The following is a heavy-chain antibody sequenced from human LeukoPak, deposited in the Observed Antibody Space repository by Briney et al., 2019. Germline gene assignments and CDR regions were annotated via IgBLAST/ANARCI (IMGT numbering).Heavy chain of an antibody. J-gene: IGHJ3*02. D-gene: IGHD6-19*01. CDR2: ISGSGGST. CDR3: AKDRRYDSGLDAFDI. CDR1: GFTFSSSA. Sequence: GGSLRLSCAASGFTFSSSAMSWVRQVPGKGLEWVSGISGSGGSTFYVDSVKGHYTISRDNSRNTLYLQMNSLRAEDTAVYFCAKDRRYDSGLDAFDIWGQGTMVAVSS. V-gene: IGHV3-23*01.